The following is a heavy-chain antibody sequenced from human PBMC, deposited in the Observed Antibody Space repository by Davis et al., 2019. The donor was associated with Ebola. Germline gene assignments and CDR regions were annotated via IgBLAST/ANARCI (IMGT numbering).Heavy chain of an antibody. V-gene: IGHV3-30*02. CDR1: GFSFTNYD. D-gene: IGHD3-16*01. CDR2: IRYDGSNK. Sequence: PGGSLRLSCAASGFSFTNYDMHWVRQAPGRGLEWVAFIRYDGSNKYYADSVKGRFTIYRDNSKNRLYLQMNSLRAEDTAVYYCAKDPPGGEYLDHWGQGTLVTVSS. CDR3: AKDPPGGEYLDH. J-gene: IGHJ4*02.